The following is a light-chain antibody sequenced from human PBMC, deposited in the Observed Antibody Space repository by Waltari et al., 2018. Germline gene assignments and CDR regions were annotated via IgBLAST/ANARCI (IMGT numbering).Light chain of an antibody. CDR2: VNSDGSH. Sequence: QLVLTQSPSASASLGASVRLTCTLDSGHSSNIIAWHQQQPEKGPRYLMKVNSDGSHSKGDEIPARFSGSCSGAERYLTISSVQSEDEADYYCQTGGHGTWVFGGGTKLTVL. V-gene: IGLV4-69*01. CDR3: QTGGHGTWV. CDR1: SGHSSNI. J-gene: IGLJ3*02.